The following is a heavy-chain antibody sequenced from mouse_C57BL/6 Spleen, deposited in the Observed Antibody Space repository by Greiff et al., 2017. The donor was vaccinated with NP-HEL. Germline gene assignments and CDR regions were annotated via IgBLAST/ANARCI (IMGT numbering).Heavy chain of an antibody. D-gene: IGHD4-1*01. CDR1: GYTFTSYW. J-gene: IGHJ2*01. CDR3: ARRGWDKDFDY. V-gene: IGHV1-50*01. Sequence: QVQLQQSGAELVKPGASVKLSCKASGYTFTSYWMQWVKQRPGQGLEWIGEIDPSDSYTNYNQKFKGKATLTVDTSSSTAYMQLSSLTSEDSAVYYCARRGWDKDFDYWGQGTTLTVSS. CDR2: IDPSDSYT.